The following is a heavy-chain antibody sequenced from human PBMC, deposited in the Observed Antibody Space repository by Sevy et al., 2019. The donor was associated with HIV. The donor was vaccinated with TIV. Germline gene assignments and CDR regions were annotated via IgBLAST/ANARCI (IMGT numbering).Heavy chain of an antibody. CDR1: GFTFSNAW. D-gene: IGHD6-19*01. V-gene: IGHV3-15*01. CDR2: IKSKTDGGTT. J-gene: IGHJ6*02. CDR3: VAGTLPYYYYYGMDV. Sequence: GGSLRLSCAASGFTFSNAWMSWVRQAPGKGLEWVGRIKSKTDGGTTDYAAPVKGRFTISRDDSKNTLYLQMNSLKTEDTAVYYCVAGTLPYYYYYGMDVWGQWTTVTVSS.